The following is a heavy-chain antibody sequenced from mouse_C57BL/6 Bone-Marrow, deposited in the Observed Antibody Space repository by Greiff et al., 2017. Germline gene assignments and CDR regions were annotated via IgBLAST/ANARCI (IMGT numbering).Heavy chain of an antibody. CDR1: GYSFTSYY. J-gene: IGHJ1*03. CDR2: IYPGSGNT. CDR3: ARRNYYGSSFWYFDV. Sequence: VQLQQSGPELVKPGASVKISCKASGYSFTSYYIHWVKQRPGQGLEWIGWIYPGSGNTKYNEKFKGKATLTADTSSSTAYMQLSSLTSEDSAVYYCARRNYYGSSFWYFDVWGTGTTVTVSS. V-gene: IGHV1-66*01. D-gene: IGHD1-1*01.